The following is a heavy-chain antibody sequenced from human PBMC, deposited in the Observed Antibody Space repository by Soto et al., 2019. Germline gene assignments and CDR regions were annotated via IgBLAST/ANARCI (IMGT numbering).Heavy chain of an antibody. D-gene: IGHD3-10*01. V-gene: IGHV3-15*02. CDR2: LKGKADGGTA. Sequence: VQLVESGGALVKPGGSLRISCTASEFALSDAWMNWVRQAPGKGLEWVGRLKGKADGGTADYAAAVKGRFIVSREDAKNTLYLEMSSLRPEDTAIYYCASGAGRPAAHFDYWGQGALVTVSS. CDR1: EFALSDAW. J-gene: IGHJ4*02. CDR3: ASGAGRPAAHFDY.